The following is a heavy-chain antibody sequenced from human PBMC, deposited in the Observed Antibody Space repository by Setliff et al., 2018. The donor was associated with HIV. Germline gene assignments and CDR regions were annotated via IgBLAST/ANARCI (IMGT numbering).Heavy chain of an antibody. J-gene: IGHJ6*02. CDR2: ISSSGSPI. CDR3: AKDYRRVSPQHSGYESHYYYGMDV. CDR1: GFIFSSYE. V-gene: IGHV3-48*03. Sequence: GGSLRLSCAASGFIFSSYEMNWVRQAPGKGLEWVSYISSSGSPIHYADSVKGRFTISRDDAKNTLYLQMNSLRAEDTAVYYCAKDYRRVSPQHSGYESHYYYGMDVWGQGTTVTVSS. D-gene: IGHD5-12*01.